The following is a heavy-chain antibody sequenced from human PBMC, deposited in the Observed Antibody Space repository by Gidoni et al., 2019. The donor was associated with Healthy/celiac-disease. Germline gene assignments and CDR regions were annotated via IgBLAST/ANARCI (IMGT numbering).Heavy chain of an antibody. J-gene: IGHJ3*02. CDR3: ARGREQWLDDAFDI. CDR1: GGSISSYS. D-gene: IGHD6-19*01. CDR2: IYTSGST. Sequence: QVQLQESGPGLVKPSETLSLPCTVSGGSISSYSWSWIRQPAGKGLEWIGRIYTSGSTNYNPSLKSRVTMSVDTSKNQFSLKLSSVTAADTAVYYCARGREQWLDDAFDIWGQGTMVTVSS. V-gene: IGHV4-4*07.